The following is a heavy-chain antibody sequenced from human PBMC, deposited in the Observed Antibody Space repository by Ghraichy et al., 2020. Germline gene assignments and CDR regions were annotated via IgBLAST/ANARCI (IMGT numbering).Heavy chain of an antibody. CDR3: ARDSRGRNGSYEGFDH. CDR2: INWNGDKT. CDR1: GFTFDDHG. Sequence: GGSLRLSCAASGFTFDDHGMSWVRQAAGKGLEWVSGINWNGDKTAYADSVRGRFTISRDNANNFLYLQMNSLRDEDTAFYYCARDSRGRNGSYEGFDHWGQGNLVTVSS. V-gene: IGHV3-20*04. D-gene: IGHD1-26*01. J-gene: IGHJ4*02.